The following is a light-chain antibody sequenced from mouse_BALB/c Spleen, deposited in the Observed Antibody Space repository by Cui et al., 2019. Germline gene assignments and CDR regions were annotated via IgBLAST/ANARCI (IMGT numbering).Light chain of an antibody. CDR3: QQNNEDPYT. J-gene: IGKJ2*01. CDR1: ESVDSYGNRF. Sequence: NIVLTQSPASFAVSLGQRATISGRASESVDSYGNRFMHWDQQKPGQPTKLLIDLASNLESGGPARFSGSGYRTDFTLTIDPVEADEAATYYCQQNNEDPYTFGGGTKLEIK. CDR2: LAS. V-gene: IGKV3-10*01.